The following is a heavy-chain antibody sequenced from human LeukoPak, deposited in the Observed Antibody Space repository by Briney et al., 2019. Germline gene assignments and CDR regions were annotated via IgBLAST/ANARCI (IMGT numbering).Heavy chain of an antibody. V-gene: IGHV4-4*07. J-gene: IGHJ5*02. Sequence: SETLSLTCTVSGGSISSYYWSWIRQPAGKGLEWIGRIYTSGSTNYNPSLKSRVTISVDTFKNQFSLKLSSVTAADTAVYYCARDHSVAARPFWFDPWGQGTLVTVSS. CDR3: ARDHSVAARPFWFDP. CDR1: GGSISSYY. D-gene: IGHD6-6*01. CDR2: IYTSGST.